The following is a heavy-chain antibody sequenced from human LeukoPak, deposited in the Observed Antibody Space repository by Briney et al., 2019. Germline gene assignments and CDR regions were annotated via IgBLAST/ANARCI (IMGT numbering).Heavy chain of an antibody. CDR1: GFTFSSYS. J-gene: IGHJ4*02. V-gene: IGHV3-48*04. CDR2: ISGSSSTI. CDR3: ALRFDY. Sequence: GGSLRLSCAASGFTFSSYSMNWVRQAPGKGLEWVSYISGSSSTIYYADSVKGRFTISRDNAKNSLYLQMNSLRAEDTAVYYCALRFDYWGQGTLVTVSS.